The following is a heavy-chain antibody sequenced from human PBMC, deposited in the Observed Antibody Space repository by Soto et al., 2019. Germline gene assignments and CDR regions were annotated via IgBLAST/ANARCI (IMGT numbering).Heavy chain of an antibody. CDR1: GGTFSSYT. CDR3: ARDRRDGYHPAVGMDV. J-gene: IGHJ6*02. D-gene: IGHD5-12*01. Sequence: QVQLVQSGAEVKKPGSSVKVSCKASGGTFSSYTISWVRQAPGQGLEWMGRIIPILGIANYAQKFQGRVTIHEDKSTSTAYMELSSLRSEDTAVYYCARDRRDGYHPAVGMDVWGQGTTVTVSS. V-gene: IGHV1-69*08. CDR2: IIPILGIA.